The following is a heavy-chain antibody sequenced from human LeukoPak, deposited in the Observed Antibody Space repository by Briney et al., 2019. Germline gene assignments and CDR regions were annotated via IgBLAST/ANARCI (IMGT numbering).Heavy chain of an antibody. J-gene: IGHJ4*02. CDR1: GFTFSSYG. CDR2: IWYDGSNK. Sequence: GGSLRLSCAASGFTFSSYGMHWVRQAPGKGLERVAVIWYDGSNKYYADSVKGRFTISRDNSKNTLYLQMNSLRAEDTAVYYCARDAPTGYNDYWGQGTLVTVSS. D-gene: IGHD3-9*01. CDR3: ARDAPTGYNDY. V-gene: IGHV3-33*01.